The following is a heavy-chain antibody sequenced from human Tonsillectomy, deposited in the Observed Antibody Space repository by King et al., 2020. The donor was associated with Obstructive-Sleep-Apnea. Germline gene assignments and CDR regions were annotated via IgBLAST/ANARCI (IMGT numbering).Heavy chain of an antibody. D-gene: IGHD4-17*01. CDR2: ISGSGDRT. V-gene: IGHV3-23*04. Sequence: VQLVESGGGLVQPGGSLRLSCAASGFTFSIYAMSWVRQAPGRGLEWVSAISGSGDRTYYADPVKGRFTISRDNSKNTLYLQMNSLRAEDTAVYYCAKDFGDYEFDYWGQGTLVTVSS. CDR3: AKDFGDYEFDY. J-gene: IGHJ4*02. CDR1: GFTFSIYA.